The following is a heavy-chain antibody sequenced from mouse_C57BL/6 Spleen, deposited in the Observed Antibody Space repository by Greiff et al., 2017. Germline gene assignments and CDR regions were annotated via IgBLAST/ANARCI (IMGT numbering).Heavy chain of an antibody. CDR1: GYTFTSYW. CDR3: GRGGTGPYYLDY. D-gene: IGHD4-1*01. J-gene: IGHJ2*01. V-gene: IGHV1-50*01. Sequence: VQLQQPGAELVKPGASVKLSCKASGYTFTSYWMQWVKQRPGQGLEWIGEIDPSDSYTNYNQKFKGKATLTVDTSSSTAYMQLSSLTSEDSAVYYCGRGGTGPYYLDYWGQGTTLTVSS. CDR2: IDPSDSYT.